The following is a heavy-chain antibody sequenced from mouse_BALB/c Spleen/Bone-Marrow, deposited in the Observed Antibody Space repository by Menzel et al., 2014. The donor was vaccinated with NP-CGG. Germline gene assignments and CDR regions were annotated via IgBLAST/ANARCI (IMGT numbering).Heavy chain of an antibody. Sequence: EVQLQESGGGLVQPGGSLKLSCAASGFDFSRYWMSWVQQAPGKGLEWIGEINPDSSTINYTPSLKDKSIISRDNAKNTLYLQMSKVRSEDTALYYCGRQGYYGYFAYWGQGTLVTVSA. CDR2: INPDSSTI. CDR3: GRQGYYGYFAY. CDR1: GFDFSRYW. V-gene: IGHV4-1*02. J-gene: IGHJ3*01. D-gene: IGHD1-2*01.